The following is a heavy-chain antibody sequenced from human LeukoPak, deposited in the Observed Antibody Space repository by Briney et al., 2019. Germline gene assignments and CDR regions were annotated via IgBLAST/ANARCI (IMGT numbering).Heavy chain of an antibody. Sequence: GGSLRLSCAASGFTFSSYSMNWVRQAPEKGLEWVSSISSSTSYIYYADSVKGRFTISRDNAKNSLYLQMNSLRAEDTAVYYCAREGIYCSSTSCYFDYWGQGTLVTVSS. V-gene: IGHV3-21*01. CDR1: GFTFSSYS. CDR2: ISSSTSYI. CDR3: AREGIYCSSTSCYFDY. J-gene: IGHJ4*02. D-gene: IGHD2-2*01.